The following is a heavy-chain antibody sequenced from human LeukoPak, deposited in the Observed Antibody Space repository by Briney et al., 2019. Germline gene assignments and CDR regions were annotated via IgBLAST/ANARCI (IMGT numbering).Heavy chain of an antibody. CDR2: INPNSGGT. D-gene: IGHD2-15*01. V-gene: IGHV1-2*06. J-gene: IGHJ5*02. Sequence: ASVKVSCQASGYTFTGYYMHWVRPAPGQGLEWMGRINPNSGGTNYAQKFQGRVTMTRDTSISTASMELSRLRSDDTAVYYCARDDLGYCSGGSCYTSGNWFDPWGQGTLVTVSS. CDR1: GYTFTGYY. CDR3: ARDDLGYCSGGSCYTSGNWFDP.